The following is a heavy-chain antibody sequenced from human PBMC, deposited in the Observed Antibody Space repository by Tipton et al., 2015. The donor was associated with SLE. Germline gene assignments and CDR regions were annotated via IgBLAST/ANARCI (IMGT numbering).Heavy chain of an antibody. D-gene: IGHD2-15*01. Sequence: LRLSCTVSGDSISSSSYYWGWIRQPPGKGLEWIGSLYYGGTTYYNPSLKSRVTISVGTSKNQFSLKLNSVTAADTAVYYCSSYCSGGRCYSDYWGQGTLVTVS. J-gene: IGHJ4*02. V-gene: IGHV4-39*07. CDR2: LYYGGTT. CDR3: SSYCSGGRCYSDY. CDR1: GDSISSSSYY.